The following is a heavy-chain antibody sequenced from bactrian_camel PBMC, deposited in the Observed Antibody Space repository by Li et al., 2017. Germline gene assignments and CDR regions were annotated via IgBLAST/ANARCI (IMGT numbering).Heavy chain of an antibody. J-gene: IGHJ4*01. D-gene: IGHD3*01. CDR1: GYVYSSYC. CDR3: AAQLYGTWCYGAPAGADYGY. CDR2: LDSDGST. Sequence: HVQLVESGGGEVQAGGSLRLSCAAPGYVYSSYCMGWFRHVPGKAREGVANLDSDGSTTYADSVKGRFTISQDNAANTVYLQMNSLRPEDSAMYYCAAQLYGTWCYGAPAGADYGYWGQGTQVTVS. V-gene: IGHV3S9*01.